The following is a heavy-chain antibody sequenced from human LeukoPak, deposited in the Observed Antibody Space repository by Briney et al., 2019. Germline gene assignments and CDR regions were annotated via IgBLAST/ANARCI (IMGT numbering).Heavy chain of an antibody. CDR3: ARVRQQLASDFDY. V-gene: IGHV4-30-2*01. Sequence: SETLSLTCTVSGGSISSGGYYWSWIRQPPGKGLEWIGYIYHSGSTYYNPSLKSRVTISVDRSKNQFSLKLSSVTAAVTAVYYCARVRQQLASDFDYWGQGTLVTVSS. CDR1: GGSISSGGYY. CDR2: IYHSGST. J-gene: IGHJ4*02. D-gene: IGHD6-13*01.